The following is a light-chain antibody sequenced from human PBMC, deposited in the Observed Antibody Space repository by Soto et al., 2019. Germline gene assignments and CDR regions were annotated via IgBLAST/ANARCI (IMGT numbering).Light chain of an antibody. CDR1: QGISSY. J-gene: IGKJ4*01. CDR3: QKYYSYPLT. Sequence: WMTRSPSSLSASTGDRVTVTCRASQGISSYLAWYQQKPGKANKLLIYAASTLQSGVPSRFSGSGSGTDFTLTISCLQSEEFATYYCQKYYSYPLTFGGGSKVDIK. V-gene: IGKV1-8*01. CDR2: AAS.